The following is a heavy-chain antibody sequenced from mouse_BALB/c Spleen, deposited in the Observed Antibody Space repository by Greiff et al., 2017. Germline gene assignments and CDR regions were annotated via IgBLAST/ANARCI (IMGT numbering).Heavy chain of an antibody. D-gene: IGHD1-1*01. J-gene: IGHJ4*01. CDR3: AREGRYYYEDAMDY. Sequence: EVKLVESGPGLVKPSQSLSLTCSVTGYSITSGYYWNWIRQFPGNKLEWMGYISYDGSNNYNPSLKNRISITRDTSKNQFFLKLNSVTTEDTATYYCAREGRYYYEDAMDYWGQGTSVTVSS. V-gene: IGHV3-6*02. CDR2: ISYDGSN. CDR1: GYSITSGYY.